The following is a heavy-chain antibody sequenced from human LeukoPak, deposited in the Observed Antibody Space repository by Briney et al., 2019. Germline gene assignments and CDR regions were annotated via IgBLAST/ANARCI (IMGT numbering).Heavy chain of an antibody. CDR2: ISAYNGNT. Sequence: GASVKVSCTASGYTLTSYAISWVRQAPGQGLEWMGWISAYNGNTNYAQKLQGRVTMTTDTSTSTAYMELRSLRSDDTAVYYCAREHQLLNALDMWAGGTMVTVSS. CDR3: AREHQLLNALDM. V-gene: IGHV1-18*01. J-gene: IGHJ3*02. D-gene: IGHD2-2*01. CDR1: GYTLTSYA.